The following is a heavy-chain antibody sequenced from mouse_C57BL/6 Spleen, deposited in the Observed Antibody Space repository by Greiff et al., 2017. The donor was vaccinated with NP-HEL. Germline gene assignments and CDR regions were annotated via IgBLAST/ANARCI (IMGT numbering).Heavy chain of an antibody. Sequence: QVHVKQSGAELAKPGASVKLSCKASGYTFTSYWMHWVKQRPGQGLEWIGYINPSSGYTKYNQKFKDKATLTADKSSSTAYMQLSSLTYEDSAVYYCASIYYDYDGFAYWGQGTLVTVSA. CDR1: GYTFTSYW. D-gene: IGHD2-4*01. CDR3: ASIYYDYDGFAY. V-gene: IGHV1-7*01. J-gene: IGHJ3*01. CDR2: INPSSGYT.